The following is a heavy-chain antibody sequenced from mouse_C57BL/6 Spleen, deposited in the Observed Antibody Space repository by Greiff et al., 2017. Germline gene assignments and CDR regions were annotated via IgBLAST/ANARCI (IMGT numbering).Heavy chain of an antibody. V-gene: IGHV1-18*01. Sequence: VQLKQSGPALVKPGASVKMPCKASGYTFTDYNMNWVKQSPGQSLEWIGDINPNNGGTIYNQKFKGKATLTVDQSSSTAYMELRSLTSEDSAVXSCESLEVDYYASSYGYWYMDYWGTGTTVTVSS. D-gene: IGHD1-1*01. CDR2: INPNNGGT. CDR1: GYTFTDYN. CDR3: ESLEVDYYASSYGYWYMDY. J-gene: IGHJ1*03.